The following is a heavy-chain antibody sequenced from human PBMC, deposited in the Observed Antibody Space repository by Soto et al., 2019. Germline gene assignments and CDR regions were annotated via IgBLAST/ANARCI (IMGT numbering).Heavy chain of an antibody. D-gene: IGHD1-26*01. CDR3: AKDLIVGATVVHYYCYGMDV. Sequence: QVQLVESGGGVVQPGRSLRLSCAASGFTFSSYGMHWVRQAPGKGLEGVAVISYDGSNKYYADSVKGRFTISRDNSKNTLYLQMNSLRAEDTAVYYCAKDLIVGATVVHYYCYGMDVWGQGTTVTVSS. CDR2: ISYDGSNK. V-gene: IGHV3-30*18. CDR1: GFTFSSYG. J-gene: IGHJ6*02.